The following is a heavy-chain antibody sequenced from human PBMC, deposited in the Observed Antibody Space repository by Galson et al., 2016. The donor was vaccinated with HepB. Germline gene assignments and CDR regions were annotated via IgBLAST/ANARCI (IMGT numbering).Heavy chain of an antibody. V-gene: IGHV3-21*04. D-gene: IGHD3-22*01. CDR3: TKDGDSTGYYYSKFN. CDR2: ISSGSSYI. CDR1: GFTLHTYT. J-gene: IGHJ4*02. Sequence: SLRLSCAASGFTLHTYTMNWVRQAPGKGLEWVSSISSGSSYIYYADSVKGRFTISRDKSKNTLYLQMNSLRAEDTAVYYCTKDGDSTGYYYSKFNWGQGTVATVSS.